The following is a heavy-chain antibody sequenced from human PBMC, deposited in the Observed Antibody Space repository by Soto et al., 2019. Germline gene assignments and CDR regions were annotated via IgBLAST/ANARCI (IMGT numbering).Heavy chain of an antibody. V-gene: IGHV6-1*01. Sequence: SQTLALTCALSGDGGSSNSPAWNWIRQTPSRGLEWLGRTYYRSKWYNDYAVSVKSRITINPDTSKNQFSLQLNSVTPEDTAVYYCARGQTYSSSFNWFDPWGQGTLVTVSS. J-gene: IGHJ5*02. CDR1: GDGGSSNSPA. CDR3: ARGQTYSSSFNWFDP. CDR2: TYYRSKWYN. D-gene: IGHD6-13*01.